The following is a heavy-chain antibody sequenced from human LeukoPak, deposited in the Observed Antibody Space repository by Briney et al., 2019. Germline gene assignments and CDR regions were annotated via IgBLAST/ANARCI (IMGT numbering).Heavy chain of an antibody. CDR2: IDPSDSYT. D-gene: IGHD2-15*01. CDR1: GYSFTSYW. Sequence: GESLKISCKGSGYSFTSYWISWVRQMPGKGLEWMGRIDPSDSYTNYSPSFQGHVTISADKSISTAYLQWSSLKASDTGICYCARDTGYCSGGSCYPGHWGQGTPVTVSS. CDR3: ARDTGYCSGGSCYPGH. J-gene: IGHJ4*02. V-gene: IGHV5-10-1*01.